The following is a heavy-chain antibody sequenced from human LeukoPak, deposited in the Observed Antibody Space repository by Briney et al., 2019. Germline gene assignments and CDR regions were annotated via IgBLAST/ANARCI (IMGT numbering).Heavy chain of an antibody. CDR3: AREGRYRYGYNEYHSYMDI. V-gene: IGHV4-61*08. J-gene: IGHJ6*03. CDR1: GGSISSGGYS. Sequence: SSETLSLTCAVSGGSISSGGYSWSWIRQPPGKGLEWIGYIYYSGSTNYNPSLKSRVTISVDTSKNQFSLKLSSVTAAETAVYYCAREGRYRYGYNEYHSYMDIWGKGTTVTVSS. CDR2: IYYSGST. D-gene: IGHD5-24*01.